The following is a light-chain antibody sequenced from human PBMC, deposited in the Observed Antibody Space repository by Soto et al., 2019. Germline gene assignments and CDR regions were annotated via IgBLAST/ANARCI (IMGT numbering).Light chain of an antibody. CDR1: SGSVSTSYY. V-gene: IGLV8-61*01. J-gene: IGLJ3*02. CDR3: MLFLGRGAWV. Sequence: QAVVTQEPSFSVSPGGTVTLTCGLSSGSVSTSYYPSWYQQTPGLPPRTLIYTTDTRSSGVPDRFSGSILGNKAALTITGAQAVDESHYDCMLFLGRGAWVFGGGTKLTVL. CDR2: TTD.